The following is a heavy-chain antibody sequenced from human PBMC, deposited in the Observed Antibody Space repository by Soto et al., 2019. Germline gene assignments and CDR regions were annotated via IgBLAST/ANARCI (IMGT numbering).Heavy chain of an antibody. Sequence: SLRLSCAASGFTFSNYWMHWVRQAPGKGLEWVSRIKTDGSSTSYADSVKGRFTISRDNAKNTVYLQMNSLRAEDTAVYYCGRERFDPWGQGTLVTVSS. J-gene: IGHJ5*02. CDR2: IKTDGSST. CDR1: GFTFSNYW. V-gene: IGHV3-74*01. CDR3: GRERFDP.